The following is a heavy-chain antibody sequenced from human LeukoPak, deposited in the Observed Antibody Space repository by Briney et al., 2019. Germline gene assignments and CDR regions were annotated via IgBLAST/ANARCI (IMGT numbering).Heavy chain of an antibody. J-gene: IGHJ4*02. Sequence: GGSLRLSCAASGFSFYHYWITWVRQAPGKGLEWVANIKQDGSEKYYVDSVKGRFTISRDNAKNSLYLQMNSLRPEDTAVYYCAVNVPPDYWGQGTLVTVSS. CDR2: IKQDGSEK. D-gene: IGHD2-2*01. V-gene: IGHV3-7*01. CDR3: AVNVPPDY. CDR1: GFSFYHYW.